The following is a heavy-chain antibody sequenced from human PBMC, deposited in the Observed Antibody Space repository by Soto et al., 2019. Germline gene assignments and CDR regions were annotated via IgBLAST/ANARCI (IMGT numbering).Heavy chain of an antibody. CDR2: FDPEDGET. J-gene: IGHJ4*02. V-gene: IGHV1-24*01. CDR3: ATVFGSRTPRKSDN. CDR1: GYTLTELS. Sequence: ASVKVSCKVSGYTLTELSMHWVRQAPGKGLEWMGGFDPEDGETIYAQKFQGRVTMTEDTSTDTAYMELSSLRSEDTAVYYCATVFGSRTPRKSDNWGQGTLVTVSS. D-gene: IGHD2-2*01.